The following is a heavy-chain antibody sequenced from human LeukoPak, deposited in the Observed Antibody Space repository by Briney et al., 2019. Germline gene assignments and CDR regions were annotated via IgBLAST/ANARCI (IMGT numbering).Heavy chain of an antibody. Sequence: SETLSLTCTVSGGSISSYYWSWIRQPAGKGLEWIGRIYTSGSTNYNPSHKSRVTMSVDTSKNQFSLKLSSVTAADTAVYYCAREYDSSGYHHYYFDYWGQGTLVTVSS. D-gene: IGHD3-22*01. CDR1: GGSISSYY. J-gene: IGHJ4*02. CDR2: IYTSGST. V-gene: IGHV4-4*07. CDR3: AREYDSSGYHHYYFDY.